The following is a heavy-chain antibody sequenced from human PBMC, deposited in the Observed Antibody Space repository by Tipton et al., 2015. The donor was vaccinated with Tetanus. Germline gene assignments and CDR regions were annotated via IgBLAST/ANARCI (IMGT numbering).Heavy chain of an antibody. D-gene: IGHD6-19*01. V-gene: IGHV3-53*01. J-gene: IGHJ4*02. CDR3: AKDGGYSSGWYVGY. CDR2: IYAGGDT. Sequence: GSLRLSCAASGFSVGPSYMSWVRQAPGKGLEWVSVIYAGGDTYYADSVKGRFTISRGNSKNTVYLQMNSLRAEDTAVYYCAKDGGYSSGWYVGYWGQGTLVTVSS. CDR1: GFSVGPSY.